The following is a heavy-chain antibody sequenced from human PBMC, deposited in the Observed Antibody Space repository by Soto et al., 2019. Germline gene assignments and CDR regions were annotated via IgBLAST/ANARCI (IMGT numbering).Heavy chain of an antibody. CDR3: ARQGFGPLHGLVDV. V-gene: IGHV4-59*08. D-gene: IGHD3-10*01. J-gene: IGHJ6*02. Sequence: QVQLQESGPGLVKPSETLSLSCTVSGGSISSYYWSWSRQSPGKRMEWIGYVHHSWGSSYNPSLQXXVXXSLDTSKSQFSLKVTSVTATDTAVYYCARQGFGPLHGLVDVWGQGTTVTVSS. CDR1: GGSISSYY. CDR2: VHHSWGS.